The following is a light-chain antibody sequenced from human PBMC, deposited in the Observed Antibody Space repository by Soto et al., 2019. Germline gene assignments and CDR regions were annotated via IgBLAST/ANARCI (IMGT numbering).Light chain of an antibody. CDR3: QQYSNWWT. CDR2: GAA. V-gene: IGKV3-15*01. CDR1: QSVSSN. J-gene: IGKJ1*01. Sequence: EIVMTQSPATLSVSPGERAPLSCTASQSVSSNLAWYQQKPGQAPRLLIYGAATRATGIPARFSGSGSGTEFTPTISSLQSEDFAVYYCQQYSNWWTFGQGTKVDIK.